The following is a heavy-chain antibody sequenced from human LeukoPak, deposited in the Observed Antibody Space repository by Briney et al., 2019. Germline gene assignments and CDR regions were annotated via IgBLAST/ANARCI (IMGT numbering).Heavy chain of an antibody. CDR2: VYYSGRT. J-gene: IGHJ6*03. CDR3: ARASVTYYYYYMDV. D-gene: IGHD4-11*01. V-gene: IGHV4-59*02. Sequence: SETLSLTCTVSGASVSNYDWSWIRQPPGKGLEWIGYVYYSGRTNYNPSLESRVTISVDTSKNQFSLKLTSVTAADTAMYYCARASVTYYYYYMDVWGKGTTVTVSS. CDR1: GASVSNYD.